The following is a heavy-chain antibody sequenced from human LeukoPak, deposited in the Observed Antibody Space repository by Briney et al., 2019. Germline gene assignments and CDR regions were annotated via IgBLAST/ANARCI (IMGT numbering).Heavy chain of an antibody. D-gene: IGHD2-2*01. V-gene: IGHV5-51*01. CDR1: GYSFTSYW. J-gene: IGHJ3*02. CDR3: ARRCSSTSCYSTVTTRAFDI. Sequence: GESLKISCKGSGYSFTSYWIGWVRQMPGKGLEWMGIVYPGDSDTRYSPSFQGQVTISADKSISTAYLQWTSLKASDTAMYYCARRCSSTSCYSTVTTRAFDIWGQGTMVTVSS. CDR2: VYPGDSDT.